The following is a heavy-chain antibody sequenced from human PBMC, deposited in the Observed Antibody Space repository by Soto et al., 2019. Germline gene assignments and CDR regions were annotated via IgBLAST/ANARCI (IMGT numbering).Heavy chain of an antibody. V-gene: IGHV3-7*01. D-gene: IGHD3-16*01. CDR1: GFSFINYW. Sequence: PGGSLRLSCAVSGFSFINYWMSWVRQAPWKGLEWVANINPDGSVEYYADSLKGRFTISRDNARNSLYLQMNSLGAEDTAVYYCVRDGVSLDKSFSGMYVWSQHTTLPVS. J-gene: IGHJ6*02. CDR3: VRDGVSLDKSFSGMYV. CDR2: INPDGSVE.